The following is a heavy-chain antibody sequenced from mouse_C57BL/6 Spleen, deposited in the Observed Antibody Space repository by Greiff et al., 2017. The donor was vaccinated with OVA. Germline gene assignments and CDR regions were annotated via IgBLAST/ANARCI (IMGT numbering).Heavy chain of an antibody. J-gene: IGHJ3*01. D-gene: IGHD3-2*02. Sequence: VQLQQSGAELVRPGTSVKMSCKASGYTFTNYWIGWAKQRPGHGLEWIGDIYPGGGYTNYNEKFKGKATLTADKSSSTAYMQFSSLTSEDSAIYYCARWETAQATAWFAYWGQGTLVTVSA. V-gene: IGHV1-63*01. CDR1: GYTFTNYW. CDR3: ARWETAQATAWFAY. CDR2: IYPGGGYT.